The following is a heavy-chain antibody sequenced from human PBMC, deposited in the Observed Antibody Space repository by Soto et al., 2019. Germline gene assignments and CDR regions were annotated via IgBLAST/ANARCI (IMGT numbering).Heavy chain of an antibody. D-gene: IGHD2-2*01. CDR2: IKSKTDGGTT. CDR1: GFTFSNAW. CDR3: TTDLLDCSSTSCYAVEDY. V-gene: IGHV3-15*01. Sequence: EVQLVESGGGLVKPGGSLRLSCAASGFTFSNAWMSWVRQAPGKGVEWVGRIKSKTDGGTTDYAAPVKGRFTISRDDSKNTLYLQMNSLKTEDTAVYYCTTDLLDCSSTSCYAVEDYWGQGTLVTVSS. J-gene: IGHJ4*02.